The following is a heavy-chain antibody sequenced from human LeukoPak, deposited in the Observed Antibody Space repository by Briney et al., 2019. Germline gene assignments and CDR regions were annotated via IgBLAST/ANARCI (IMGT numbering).Heavy chain of an antibody. CDR3: ARARHTIFDYFDY. J-gene: IGHJ4*02. CDR1: GYTFTSYG. Sequence: GASVKVSCKASGYTFTSYGISWVRQAPGQGLEWMGWISAYNGNTNHAQKLQGRVTITADESTSTAYMELSSLRSEDTAVYYCARARHTIFDYFDYWGQGTLVTVSS. CDR2: ISAYNGNT. V-gene: IGHV1-18*01. D-gene: IGHD3-3*01.